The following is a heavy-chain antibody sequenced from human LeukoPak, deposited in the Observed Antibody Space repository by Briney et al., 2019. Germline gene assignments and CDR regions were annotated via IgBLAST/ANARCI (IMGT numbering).Heavy chain of an antibody. D-gene: IGHD2-8*01. CDR1: GYTFPSYD. CDR2: MNPNNGNT. V-gene: IGHV1-8*02. J-gene: IGHJ4*02. CDR3: ARDLVDNACDF. Sequence: ASVMVSCKASGYTFPSYDIIWLRQATGQGLEWMGWMNPNNGNTGYVQKLQGRLTMTRDTSISTAYMELSSLRSEDTAVYYCARDLVDNACDFWGQGTLVTVSS.